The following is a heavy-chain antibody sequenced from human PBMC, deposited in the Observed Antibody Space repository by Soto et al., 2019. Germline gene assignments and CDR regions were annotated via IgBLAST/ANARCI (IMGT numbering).Heavy chain of an antibody. CDR2: ISGSGGST. D-gene: IGHD3-10*01. Sequence: PGVSLILSCAASGFTFSSYAMSCVRQAPGKGLEWVSAISGSGGSTYYADSVKGRFIISRDNSKITFYLQMNSLRAEDTVVYYCAKDQLTMVRGVISDYWGKGTLVNVPQ. J-gene: IGHJ4*02. V-gene: IGHV3-23*01. CDR3: AKDQLTMVRGVISDY. CDR1: GFTFSSYA.